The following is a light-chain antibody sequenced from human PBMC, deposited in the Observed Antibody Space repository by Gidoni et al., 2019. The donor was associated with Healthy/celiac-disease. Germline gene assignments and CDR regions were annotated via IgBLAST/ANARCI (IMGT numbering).Light chain of an antibody. Sequence: EIVLTQSPGTLSLSPGERATLSCRASQSASSSYLAWYQQKPGQAPRLLSYGASSRATGIPDRFRGSGSGTDFTLTISRLEPEDFAVYYCQQYGSSPRFTFGPGTKVDIK. V-gene: IGKV3-20*01. CDR1: QSASSSY. J-gene: IGKJ3*01. CDR3: QQYGSSPRFT. CDR2: GAS.